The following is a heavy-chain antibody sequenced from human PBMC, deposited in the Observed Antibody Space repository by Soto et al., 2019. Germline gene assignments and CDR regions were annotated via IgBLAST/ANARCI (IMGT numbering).Heavy chain of an antibody. CDR1: GFTFSTYV. J-gene: IGHJ1*01. V-gene: IGHV3-30*14. D-gene: IGHD3-22*01. CDR2: ISVDGGST. CDR3: AREDESSGHAGTFKH. Sequence: QVQLVESGGGVVQPGRSLRLSCIASGFTFSTYVMRWVRQAPGEGLEWVAGISVDGGSTHYTDSVKGRFTISRDNAKNTVYLQMDSLTVEETTVYYCAREDESSGHAGTFKHWGQGTLVTVSS.